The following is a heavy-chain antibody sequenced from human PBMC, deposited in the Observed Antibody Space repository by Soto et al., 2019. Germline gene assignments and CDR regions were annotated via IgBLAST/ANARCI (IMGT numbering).Heavy chain of an antibody. CDR3: AKDYDSSGYGDY. V-gene: IGHV3-30*18. Sequence: QVQLVESGGGVVQPGRSLRLSCAASGFTFSSYGMHWVRQAPGKGLEWVAVISYDGSNKYYADSVKGRFTISRDNSKNTLYLQMNSLKAEDTAVYYCAKDYDSSGYGDYWGQGTLVTVSS. CDR1: GFTFSSYG. J-gene: IGHJ4*02. D-gene: IGHD3-22*01. CDR2: ISYDGSNK.